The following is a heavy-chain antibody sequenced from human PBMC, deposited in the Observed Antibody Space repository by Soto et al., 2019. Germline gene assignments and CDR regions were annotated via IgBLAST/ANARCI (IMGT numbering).Heavy chain of an antibody. CDR3: ARDDYGDYANWFDP. Sequence: PGGSLRLSCAASGFTFSSYEMNWVRQAPGKGLEWVSYISSSGSTIYYADSVKGRFTISRDNARSSLYLQMNSLRAEDTAVYYCARDDYGDYANWFDPWGQGTLVTVSS. J-gene: IGHJ5*02. V-gene: IGHV3-48*03. D-gene: IGHD4-17*01. CDR1: GFTFSSYE. CDR2: ISSSGSTI.